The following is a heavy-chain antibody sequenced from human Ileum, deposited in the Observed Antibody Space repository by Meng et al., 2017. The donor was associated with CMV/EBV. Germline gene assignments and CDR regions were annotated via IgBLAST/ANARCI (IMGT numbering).Heavy chain of an antibody. V-gene: IGHV4-34*02. CDR2: VNNRGRT. J-gene: IGHJ1*01. CDR3: ASGRLQFTPSALQH. Sequence: QGQLQQVGGGLLKPSETLSLTCAVAGEPLNGFFCNWIRQPPGRGLEWIGEVNNRGRTNYNPSLKSRLTISIDTSKRQLSLMVTSVTAADSAIYYCASGRLQFTPSALQHWGPGTLVTVSS. D-gene: IGHD5-24*01. CDR1: GEPLNGFF.